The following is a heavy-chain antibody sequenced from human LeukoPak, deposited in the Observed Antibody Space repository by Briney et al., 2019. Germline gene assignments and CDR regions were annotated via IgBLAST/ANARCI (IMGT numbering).Heavy chain of an antibody. Sequence: NAGESLKISCKGSGYNFTTYWIGWVRQMPRKGLEWMGIIYPGDSDTRYSPSFQGQVTISADKSISTTYLQWSSLNASDTGMYYCASRVTVGVGYFDQWGQGTLVTVSS. CDR1: GYNFTTYW. CDR3: ASRVTVGVGYFDQ. V-gene: IGHV5-51*01. J-gene: IGHJ4*02. CDR2: IYPGDSDT. D-gene: IGHD2-2*01.